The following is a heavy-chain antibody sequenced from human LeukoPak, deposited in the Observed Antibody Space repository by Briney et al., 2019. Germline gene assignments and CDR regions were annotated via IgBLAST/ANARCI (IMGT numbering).Heavy chain of an antibody. CDR3: ARTGDGSNFYNYYYMDV. D-gene: IGHD5-24*01. Sequence: SETLSLTCTVSGASIGRHYWSWIRKTPGKGLEWIGYVYFTGRTHYNPSLKSRATISVDMLNKEFSLTLTSVTAADTAVYFCARTGDGSNFYNYYYMDVWGKGTTVIVSS. J-gene: IGHJ6*03. V-gene: IGHV4-59*11. CDR2: VYFTGRT. CDR1: GASIGRHY.